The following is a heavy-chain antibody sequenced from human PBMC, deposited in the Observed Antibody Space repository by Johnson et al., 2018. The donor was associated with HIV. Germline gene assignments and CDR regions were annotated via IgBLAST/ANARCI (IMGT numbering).Heavy chain of an antibody. CDR2: IRNDGSAT. Sequence: VESGGGLVKPGGSLRLSCVASGFTFSDYYMSWIRQAPGKGLEWVSRIRNDGSATTYADSVKGRFTISSDNSRNALYLQMNSLRAEDTAVYYCARDIPQADAFDSWGQGTMVTVSS. J-gene: IGHJ3*02. CDR1: GFTFSDYY. CDR3: ARDIPQADAFDS. V-gene: IGHV3-11*04. D-gene: IGHD2-2*02.